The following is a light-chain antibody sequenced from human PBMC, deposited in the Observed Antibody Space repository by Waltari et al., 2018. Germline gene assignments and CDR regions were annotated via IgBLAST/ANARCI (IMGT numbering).Light chain of an antibody. J-gene: IGKJ1*01. V-gene: IGKV1-5*03. CDR1: QTVSAW. CDR2: KAS. Sequence: DIQMTQSPSTLSASVGDTVTIPCRASQTVSAWLAWYQQKPGNAPKLLIYKASNLKSGVPSRFSGRGSGTEFTLTINSLQPDDFATYYCQHYNNYSGTFGQGTRVELK. CDR3: QHYNNYSGT.